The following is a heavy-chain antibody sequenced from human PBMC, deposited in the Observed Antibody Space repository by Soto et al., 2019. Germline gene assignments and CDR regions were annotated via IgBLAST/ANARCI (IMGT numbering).Heavy chain of an antibody. V-gene: IGHV4-30-4*01. CDR2: IYHSGNT. J-gene: IGHJ5*02. CDR3: ARERPDGARLDP. D-gene: IGHD6-6*01. Sequence: QLQLQESGPGLVKPSQTLSLTCTVSGGSISSGDYYWSWIRQPPGKGLEWIGYIYHSGNTYYNPSLKSRVTISVDTSKNQFSLKLSSVTAADTAVYYCARERPDGARLDPWGQGTLVTVSS. CDR1: GGSISSGDYY.